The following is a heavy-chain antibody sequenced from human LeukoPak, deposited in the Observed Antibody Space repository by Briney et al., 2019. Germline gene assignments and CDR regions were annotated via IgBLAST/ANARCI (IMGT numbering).Heavy chain of an antibody. CDR2: INSDGSST. D-gene: IGHD3-22*01. CDR1: GFTFSSYW. J-gene: IGHJ3*02. Sequence: GGSLRLSCAASGFTFSSYWMHWVRQAPGKGLVWVSRINSDGSSTSYADSVKGRFTISRDNAKNTLYLQMNSLRAEDTAVYYCARRRYYYDSSANDALDIWGQGTMVTVSS. CDR3: ARRRYYYDSSANDALDI. V-gene: IGHV3-74*01.